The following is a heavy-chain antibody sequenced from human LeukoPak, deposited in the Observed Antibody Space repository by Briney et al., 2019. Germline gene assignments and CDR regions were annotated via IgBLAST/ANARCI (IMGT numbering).Heavy chain of an antibody. CDR2: IYYSGST. V-gene: IGHV4-31*03. D-gene: IGHD4-11*01. CDR1: GGSISSGGYY. J-gene: IGHJ5*02. CDR3: AREWVSNRRNWFDP. Sequence: PSETLSLTCTVSGGSISSGGYYWSWIRQHPGKGLEWIGYIYYSGSTYYNPSLKSRVTISVDTSKNQFSLKLSSVTAADTAVYYCAREWVSNRRNWFDPWGQGTLVTVSS.